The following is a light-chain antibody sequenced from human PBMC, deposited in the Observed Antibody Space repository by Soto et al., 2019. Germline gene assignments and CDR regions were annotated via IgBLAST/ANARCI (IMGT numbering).Light chain of an antibody. CDR2: DVR. J-gene: IGLJ1*01. Sequence: QSVLTQPASVSGSPGQSLTISCTGTSSDVGGYNYVSWHKKHPGKANKLMIYDVRNRPSGVSNHFYGSKSGNTAFLTISGLQAEDEADYYCSSYTSSSTYVFGTGT. CDR3: SSYTSSSTYV. CDR1: SSDVGGYNY. V-gene: IGLV2-14*01.